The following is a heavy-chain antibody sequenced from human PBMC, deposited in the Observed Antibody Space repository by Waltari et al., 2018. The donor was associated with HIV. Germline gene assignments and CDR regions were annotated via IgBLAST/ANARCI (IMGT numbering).Heavy chain of an antibody. D-gene: IGHD3-10*01. J-gene: IGHJ3*02. CDR2: ITSRSNYI. CDR1: GFTFRSYS. Sequence: EVQLVESGGGLVKPGGSLRLSCVASGFTFRSYSMNWVRQAPGKGLAWVSSITSRSNYIYYADSVKRRFTISRDNAKNSLYLQRDSLRAEDTAMYYCARDDSGRYAFDIWGQGTMVTVSS. CDR3: ARDDSGRYAFDI. V-gene: IGHV3-21*01.